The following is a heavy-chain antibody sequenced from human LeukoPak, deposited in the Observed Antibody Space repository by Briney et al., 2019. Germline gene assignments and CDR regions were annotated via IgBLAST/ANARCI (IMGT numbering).Heavy chain of an antibody. J-gene: IGHJ4*02. D-gene: IGHD3-10*01. CDR3: AKGSGNGYGSGPFDY. CDR1: GFTFSSYS. Sequence: GGSLRLSCAASGFTFSSYSMNWVRQAPGKGLEWVSGIGPSGTNTYYAASVKGRFTISRDNSQNTVSLQMSSLRAEDTALYYCAKGSGNGYGSGPFDYWGQGTLVTVSS. CDR2: IGPSGTNT. V-gene: IGHV3-23*01.